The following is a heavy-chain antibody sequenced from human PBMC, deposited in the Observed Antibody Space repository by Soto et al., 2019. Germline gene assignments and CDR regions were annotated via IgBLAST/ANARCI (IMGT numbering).Heavy chain of an antibody. CDR3: ARGLGNSWFFL. V-gene: IGHV3-48*01. J-gene: IGHJ5*02. CDR2: ISGSGRPI. CDR1: GFTFSDCN. Sequence: EVQLVESGGGLVQPGGSLRLSCAASGFTFSDCNMNWVRQAPGKGLEWLSYISGSGRPIFYAVSVKDRFTISRDNARNSLFLQMNSLRAEDTAVYYCARGLGNSWFFLWGQGTLFTVSS.